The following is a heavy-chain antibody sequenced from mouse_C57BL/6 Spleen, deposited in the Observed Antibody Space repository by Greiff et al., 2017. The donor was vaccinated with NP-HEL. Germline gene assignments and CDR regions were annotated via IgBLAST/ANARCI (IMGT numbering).Heavy chain of an antibody. V-gene: IGHV5-9-1*02. CDR1: GFTFSSYA. CDR3: TRLLRWGFAY. J-gene: IGHJ3*01. CDR2: ISSGGGYT. D-gene: IGHD1-1*01. Sequence: DVMLVESGEGLVKPGGSLKLSCAASGFTFSSYAMSWVRQTPEKRLEWVAYISSGGGYTYYADTVKGRFTISRDKARNTLYLQISSLKSEDTAMYYCTRLLRWGFAYWGQGTLVTVSA.